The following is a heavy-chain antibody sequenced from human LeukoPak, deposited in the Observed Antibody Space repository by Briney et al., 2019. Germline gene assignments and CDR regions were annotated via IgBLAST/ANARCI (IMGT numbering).Heavy chain of an antibody. CDR2: ISYDGSNK. CDR1: GFTFSSYA. J-gene: IGHJ4*02. V-gene: IGHV3-30*04. CDR3: ARDDYGDSGFDY. D-gene: IGHD4-17*01. Sequence: GGSLRLSRAASGFTFSSYAMHWVRQAPGKGLEWVAVISYDGSNKYYADSVKGRFTISRDNSKNTLYLQMNSLRAEDTAVYYCARDDYGDSGFDYWGQGTLVTVSS.